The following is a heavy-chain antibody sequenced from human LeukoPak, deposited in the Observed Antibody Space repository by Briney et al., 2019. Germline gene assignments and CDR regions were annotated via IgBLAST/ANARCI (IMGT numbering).Heavy chain of an antibody. Sequence: ASVKVSCKTSGYTFTGQYLHWVRQDPGQGLEWMGWISPNSGVTNYAQKFQGRVTMTRDTSISTAYMDLSRLTSDDTAVYYCARVGAYGSGSCLVYWGQGTLVTVSS. J-gene: IGHJ4*02. CDR3: ARVGAYGSGSCLVY. CDR2: ISPNSGVT. D-gene: IGHD3-10*01. CDR1: GYTFTGQY. V-gene: IGHV1-2*02.